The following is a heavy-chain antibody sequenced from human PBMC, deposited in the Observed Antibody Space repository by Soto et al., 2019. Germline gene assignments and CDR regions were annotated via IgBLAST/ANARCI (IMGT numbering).Heavy chain of an antibody. CDR1: GGSFSAYS. CDR3: EAPPSDFAFDT. Sequence: QVLLQQWGAGLLKPSETLSLTCAVSGGSFSAYSWTWIRQPPGKGLEWIGEINHSGSTNYNPSLKGGFTKSVAAPKNHLSLNLCSFTAAAGVFYYCEAPPSDFAFDTWAQGTMVPFSS. D-gene: IGHD3-3*01. J-gene: IGHJ3*02. CDR2: INHSGST. V-gene: IGHV4-34*01.